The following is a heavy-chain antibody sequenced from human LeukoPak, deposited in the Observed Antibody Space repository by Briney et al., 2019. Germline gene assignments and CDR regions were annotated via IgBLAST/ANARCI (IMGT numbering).Heavy chain of an antibody. CDR1: GFTFSSYG. D-gene: IGHD5-18*01. V-gene: IGHV3-30*18. Sequence: PGGSLRLSCAASGFTFSSYGMHWVRQAPGKGLEWVAVISYDGSNKYYADSVKGRFTISRDNSKNTLYLQMNSLRAEDTAVYYCAKFSTGYGYRGPSFDYWGQGALVTVSS. J-gene: IGHJ4*02. CDR2: ISYDGSNK. CDR3: AKFSTGYGYRGPSFDY.